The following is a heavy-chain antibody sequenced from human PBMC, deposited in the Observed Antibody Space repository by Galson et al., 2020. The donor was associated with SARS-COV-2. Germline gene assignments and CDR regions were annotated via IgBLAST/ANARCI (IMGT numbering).Heavy chain of an antibody. D-gene: IGHD2-21*01. Sequence: SETLSLTCTVSGGSISSGSYYWSWIRQPAGKGLEWIGRIYTSGSTNYNPSLKSRVTISVDTSKNQFSLKLSSVTAADTAVYYCACGGGKYAEGFDYWGQGTLVTVSS. CDR1: GGSISSGSYY. J-gene: IGHJ4*02. CDR3: ACGGGKYAEGFDY. CDR2: IYTSGST. V-gene: IGHV4-61*02.